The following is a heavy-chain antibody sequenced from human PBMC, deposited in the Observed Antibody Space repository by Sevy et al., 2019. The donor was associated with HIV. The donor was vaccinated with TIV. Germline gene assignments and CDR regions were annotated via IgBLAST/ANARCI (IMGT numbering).Heavy chain of an antibody. CDR3: AREGCTKPHDY. Sequence: GGSLRLSCEASGFTFSKYSMSWVRQAPGKGLEWVSTYSFGCGRINYADSVKGRFTISRDDSKNTLYLQMNSLRAEDTAVYYCAREGCTKPHDYWGQGTLVTVSS. J-gene: IGHJ4*02. D-gene: IGHD2-8*01. V-gene: IGHV3-23*01. CDR2: YSFGCGRI. CDR1: GFTFSKYS.